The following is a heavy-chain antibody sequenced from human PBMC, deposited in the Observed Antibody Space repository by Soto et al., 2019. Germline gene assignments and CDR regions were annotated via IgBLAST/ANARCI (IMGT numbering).Heavy chain of an antibody. Sequence: SSETLSLTCTVSGGSISSYYWSWIRQPPGKGLEWIGYIYYSGSTNYNPSLKSRVTISVDTSKNQFSLKLSSVTAADTAVYYCARGGGDIVVVPAARGLHYYYYGMDVWGQGTTVTVSS. J-gene: IGHJ6*02. CDR2: IYYSGST. CDR3: ARGGGDIVVVPAARGLHYYYYGMDV. CDR1: GGSISSYY. V-gene: IGHV4-59*01. D-gene: IGHD2-2*01.